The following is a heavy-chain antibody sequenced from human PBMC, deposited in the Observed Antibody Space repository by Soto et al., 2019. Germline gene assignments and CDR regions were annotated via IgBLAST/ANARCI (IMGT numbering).Heavy chain of an antibody. CDR2: IYTSGTS. V-gene: IGHV4-4*07. D-gene: IGHD3-22*01. CDR3: ARDRSGYYHFDN. CDR1: GGSITGYY. Sequence: SETLSLTCTVSGGSITGYYWTWVRQPAGKGLEWIGRIYTSGTSNYNPSLKSRVTMSVDTSKNQFSLKLTSVTAADTAVYYCARDRSGYYHFDNWGQGALVTVSS. J-gene: IGHJ4*02.